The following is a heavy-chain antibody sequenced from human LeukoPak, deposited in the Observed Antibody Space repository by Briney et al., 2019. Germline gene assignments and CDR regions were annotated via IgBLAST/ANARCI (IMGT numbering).Heavy chain of an antibody. CDR1: GGSFSGYY. Sequence: SETLSLTCAVYGGSFSGYYWSWIRQPPGKGLEWIGEINHSGSTNYNPSLKSRVTISVDTSKNQFSLKPSSVTAADTAVYYCARFTPWQGSFDYWGQGTLVTVSS. V-gene: IGHV4-34*01. J-gene: IGHJ4*02. CDR3: ARFTPWQGSFDY. D-gene: IGHD3-10*01. CDR2: INHSGST.